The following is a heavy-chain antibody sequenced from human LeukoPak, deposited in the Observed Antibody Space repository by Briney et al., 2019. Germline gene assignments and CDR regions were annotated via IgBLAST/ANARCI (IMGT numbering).Heavy chain of an antibody. V-gene: IGHV4-59*01. CDR3: ARIDSRAGGDY. J-gene: IGHJ4*02. Sequence: PSETLSLTCTVSDGSISSYYWSWIRQPPGKGLEWIGYIYYSGSTNYNPSLKSRVTISVDTSKNQFSLKLSSVTAADTAVYYCARIDSRAGGDYWGQGTLVTVSS. CDR1: DGSISSYY. CDR2: IYYSGST. D-gene: IGHD4-11*01.